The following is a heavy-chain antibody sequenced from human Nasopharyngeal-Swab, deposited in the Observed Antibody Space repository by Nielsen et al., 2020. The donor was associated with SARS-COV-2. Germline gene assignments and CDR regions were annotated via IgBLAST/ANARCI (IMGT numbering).Heavy chain of an antibody. CDR1: GFNFSSSW. V-gene: IGHV3-7*01. D-gene: IGHD3-3*01. CDR2: IKQDGSEK. J-gene: IGHJ5*02. Sequence: GESLKISCAASGFNFSSSWMSLLRQAPGKGLEWVANIKQDGSEKYYVDSVKGRFTIPRDNAKNSLYLQMNSLRAEDTAVYYCARMGATIFGVTDRFDPWGQGTLVTVSS. CDR3: ARMGATIFGVTDRFDP.